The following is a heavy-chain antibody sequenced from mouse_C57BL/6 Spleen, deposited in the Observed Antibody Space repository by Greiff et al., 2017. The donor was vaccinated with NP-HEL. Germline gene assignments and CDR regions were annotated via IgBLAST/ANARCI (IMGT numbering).Heavy chain of an antibody. D-gene: IGHD2-5*01. CDR2: IYPGDGDT. Sequence: QVQLQQSGAELVKPGASVKISCKASGYAFSSYWMNWVKQRPGKGLEWIGQIYPGDGDTNYNGKFKGKATLTADKSSSTAYMQLSSLTSEDSAVYVCARGGNYYSNYLGGLDYWGQGTTLTVSS. J-gene: IGHJ2*01. CDR1: GYAFSSYW. V-gene: IGHV1-80*01. CDR3: ARGGNYYSNYLGGLDY.